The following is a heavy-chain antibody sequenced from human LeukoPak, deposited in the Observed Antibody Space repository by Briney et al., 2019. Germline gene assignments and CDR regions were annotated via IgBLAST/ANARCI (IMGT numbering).Heavy chain of an antibody. CDR3: AREESSTRY. CDR2: ISGTSRSI. D-gene: IGHD2-2*01. V-gene: IGHV3-21*01. CDR1: GFTFSTYS. Sequence: GGSLRLSCAASGFTFSTYSMNWVRQAPGKGLECVSSISGTSRSIYYADSVKGRFTISRDNAKSSLYLQMDSLRAEDTAVYYCAREESSTRYWGQGTLLTVSS. J-gene: IGHJ4*02.